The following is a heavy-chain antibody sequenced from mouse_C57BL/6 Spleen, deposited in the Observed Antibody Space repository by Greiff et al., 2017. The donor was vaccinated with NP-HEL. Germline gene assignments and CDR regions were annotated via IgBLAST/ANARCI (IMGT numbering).Heavy chain of an antibody. V-gene: IGHV1-39*01. CDR1: GYSFTDYN. D-gene: IGHD3-2*02. J-gene: IGHJ3*01. CDR3: ARALDSSGAWFAY. CDR2: INPNYGNT. Sequence: EVKLVESGPELVKPGASVKISCKASGYSFTDYNMNWVKQSNGKSLEWIGVINPNYGNTSYNQKFKGKATLTVDQSSSTAYMQLNSLTSEDSAVYDCARALDSSGAWFAYWGQGTLVTVSA.